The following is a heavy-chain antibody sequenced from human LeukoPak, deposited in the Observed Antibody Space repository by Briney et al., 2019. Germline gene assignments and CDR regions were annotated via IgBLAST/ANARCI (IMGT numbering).Heavy chain of an antibody. CDR3: ARARRITIFGVVITPYYYYGMDV. D-gene: IGHD3-3*01. J-gene: IGHJ6*02. V-gene: IGHV4-34*01. Sequence: SSETLSLTCAVYGGSFSDYYWSWIRQPPGKGLEWIGEINHSGSTNYNPSLKSRVTISVDTSKNQFSLKLSSVTAADTAVYYCARARRITIFGVVITPYYYYGMDVWGQGTTVTVSS. CDR2: INHSGST. CDR1: GGSFSDYY.